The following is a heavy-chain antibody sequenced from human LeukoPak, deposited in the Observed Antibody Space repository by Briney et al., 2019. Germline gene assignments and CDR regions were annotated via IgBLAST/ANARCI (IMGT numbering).Heavy chain of an antibody. V-gene: IGHV3-33*01. CDR2: IWHDGSNK. J-gene: IGHJ4*02. D-gene: IGHD1-26*01. Sequence: GGSLRLSCAASGFTFSSYGMHWVRQAPGKGLEWVAVIWHDGSNKYYADSVKGRFTISRDNSKNTLYLQMNSLRAEDTAVYYCARDEPQAVGATFLFDYWGQGTLVTVSS. CDR1: GFTFSSYG. CDR3: ARDEPQAVGATFLFDY.